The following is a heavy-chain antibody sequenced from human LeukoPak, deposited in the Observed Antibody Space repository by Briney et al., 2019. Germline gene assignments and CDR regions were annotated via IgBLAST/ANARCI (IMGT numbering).Heavy chain of an antibody. CDR3: AREGDVHNWNDGYYFDH. CDR1: GFTFSSYE. CDR2: ISGSGFAI. J-gene: IGHJ4*02. D-gene: IGHD1-20*01. V-gene: IGHV3-48*03. Sequence: PGGSLRLSYAASGFTFSSYEMTWVRQAPGKGLEWLSYISGSGFAIYYADSVKGRFTISRDNAKNSLYLQMSSLRAEHTAVYYCAREGDVHNWNDGYYFDHWGQGTLVTVSS.